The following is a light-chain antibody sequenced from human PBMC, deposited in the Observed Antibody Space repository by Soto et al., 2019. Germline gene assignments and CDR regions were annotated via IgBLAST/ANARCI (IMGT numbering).Light chain of an antibody. CDR1: QSVSSSY. J-gene: IGKJ1*01. CDR3: XXXXXXPWT. V-gene: IGKV3-20*01. CDR2: GAS. Sequence: EIVLTQSPGTLSLSPGERATLSCRASQSVSSSYLAWYQQKPGQAPRLLIYGASSRATGIPDRFSGSGSGTDFIFTISRLXPEXXXXXXXXXXXXXPWTFGQGTKVEIK.